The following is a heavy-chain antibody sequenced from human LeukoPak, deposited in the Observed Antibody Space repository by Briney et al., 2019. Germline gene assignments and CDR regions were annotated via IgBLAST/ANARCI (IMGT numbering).Heavy chain of an antibody. V-gene: IGHV3-48*03. J-gene: IGHJ4*02. Sequence: GGSLRLSCAVSGFPFSSYEMNWVRQAPGKGLEWVSSITSSGSVIYYADPVKGRFTISRDNAKNTLYLQMNSLRAEDTAVYYCARVGVDGSGTYGDYWGQGTLVTVSS. D-gene: IGHD3-10*01. CDR3: ARVGVDGSGTYGDY. CDR2: ITSSGSVI. CDR1: GFPFSSYE.